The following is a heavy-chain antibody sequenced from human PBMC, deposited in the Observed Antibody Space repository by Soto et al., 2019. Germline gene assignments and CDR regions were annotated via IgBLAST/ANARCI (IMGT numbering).Heavy chain of an antibody. Sequence: SETLSLTCTVSTESMSSFYWSWIRQPPGKGLEWIGYIHYIGTTYYNSSLKSRVTISIDSSKNQFSLHLNSVTAADTAVYYCARFRRNYFDYWRQGTLVTVSS. D-gene: IGHD3-10*01. CDR2: IHYIGTT. CDR1: TESMSSFY. J-gene: IGHJ4*02. CDR3: ARFRRNYFDY. V-gene: IGHV4-59*01.